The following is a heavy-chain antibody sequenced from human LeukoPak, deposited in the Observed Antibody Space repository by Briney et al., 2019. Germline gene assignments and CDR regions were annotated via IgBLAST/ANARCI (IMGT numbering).Heavy chain of an antibody. CDR3: ARGSGSYSRNWFDP. CDR1: GGSISSYY. V-gene: IGHV4-4*07. Sequence: PSETLSLTCAVSGGSISSYYWSWIRQPAGKGLEWIGRIYTSGSTNYNPSLKSRVTMSVDTSKNQFSLKLSSVTAADTAVYYCARGSGSYSRNWFDPWGQGTLVTVSS. D-gene: IGHD1-26*01. CDR2: IYTSGST. J-gene: IGHJ5*02.